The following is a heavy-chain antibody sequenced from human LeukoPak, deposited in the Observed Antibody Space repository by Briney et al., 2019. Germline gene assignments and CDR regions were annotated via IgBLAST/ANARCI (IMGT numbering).Heavy chain of an antibody. Sequence: GASVKVSRKASGYTFTGYYMHWVRQAPGQGLEWMGWINPNSGGTNYAQKFQGRVTMTRDTSISTAYMELSRLRSDDTAVYYCAGGKLVYSSSWYGSSTGWPSNWFDPWGQGTLVTVSS. V-gene: IGHV1-2*02. CDR2: INPNSGGT. CDR3: AGGKLVYSSSWYGSSTGWPSNWFDP. J-gene: IGHJ5*02. D-gene: IGHD6-13*01. CDR1: GYTFTGYY.